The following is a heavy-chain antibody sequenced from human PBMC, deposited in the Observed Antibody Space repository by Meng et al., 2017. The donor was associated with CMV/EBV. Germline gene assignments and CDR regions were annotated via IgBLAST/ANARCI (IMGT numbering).Heavy chain of an antibody. V-gene: IGHV4-34*01. CDR3: ARDHPVATIRYGYYYYGMDV. Sequence: SETLSLTCAVYGGSLSGYYWSWIRQPPGKGLEWSGEINHSGSTNYNPSLKSRVTISVDTSKNQFSLKLSSVTDADTAVYYCARDHPVATIRYGYYYYGMDVWGQGTTVTVSS. CDR2: INHSGST. CDR1: GGSLSGYY. D-gene: IGHD5-12*01. J-gene: IGHJ6*02.